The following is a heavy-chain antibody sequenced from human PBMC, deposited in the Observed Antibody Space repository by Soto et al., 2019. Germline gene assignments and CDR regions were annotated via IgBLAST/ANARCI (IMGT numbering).Heavy chain of an antibody. CDR2: IYYSGST. V-gene: IGHV4-59*01. CDR1: GGSISSYY. Sequence: SETLSLTCTVSGGSISSYYWSWIRQPPGKGLEWIGYIYYSGSTNYSPSLKSRVTISVDTSKNQFSLRLTSVTAADTAVYYCARVHDYYDSSGYYYVEYFDYRGQRTLVTVSS. CDR3: ARVHDYYDSSGYYYVEYFDY. J-gene: IGHJ4*02. D-gene: IGHD3-22*01.